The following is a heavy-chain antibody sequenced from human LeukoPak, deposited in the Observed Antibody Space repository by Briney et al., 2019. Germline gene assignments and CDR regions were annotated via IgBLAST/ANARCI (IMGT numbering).Heavy chain of an antibody. Sequence: PSETLSLTCTVSGGSISSNKYYWGWIRQPPGQGLEWIGSIYYSGSTYYNPSLKSRVTISVDTSKNQFSLELRPVTATDTAVYYCATRYGGYYYGMDVWGQGTTVTVSS. V-gene: IGHV4-39*01. J-gene: IGHJ6*02. CDR1: GGSISSNKYY. CDR2: IYYSGST. CDR3: ATRYGGYYYGMDV. D-gene: IGHD5-18*01.